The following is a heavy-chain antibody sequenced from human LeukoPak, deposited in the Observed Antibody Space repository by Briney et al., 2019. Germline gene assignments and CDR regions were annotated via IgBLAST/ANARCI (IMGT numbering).Heavy chain of an antibody. J-gene: IGHJ4*02. CDR3: ARSSTLGNYFDY. CDR2: INPSGGST. Sequence: ASVKVSCKASGYTFTSYYMHWVRQAPGQVLEWMGIINPSGGSTSYAQKFQGRVTLTRDTSTSTVYMELSSLRSEDTAVYYCARSSTLGNYFDYWGQGTLVTVSS. D-gene: IGHD6-13*01. CDR1: GYTFTSYY. V-gene: IGHV1-46*01.